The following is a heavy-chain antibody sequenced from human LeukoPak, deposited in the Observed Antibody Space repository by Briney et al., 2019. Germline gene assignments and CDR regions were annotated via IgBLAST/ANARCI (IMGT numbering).Heavy chain of an antibody. V-gene: IGHV4-61*02. D-gene: IGHD4-17*01. Sequence: SETLSLTCTVSGGSISSGSYYWSWIRQPAGKGLEWIGRIYTSGSTNYNPSLKSRVTISVDTSKNQFSLKLSSVTAADTAVYYCAREKLPPTPTVYYYYYYMDVWGKGTTVTVSS. J-gene: IGHJ6*03. CDR3: AREKLPPTPTVYYYYYYMDV. CDR1: GGSISSGSYY. CDR2: IYTSGST.